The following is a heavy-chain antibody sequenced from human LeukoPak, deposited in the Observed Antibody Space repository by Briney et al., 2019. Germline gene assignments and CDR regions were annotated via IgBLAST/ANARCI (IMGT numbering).Heavy chain of an antibody. Sequence: GGSLRLSCAASGFTFSIYGMGWVRQAPGKGLEWVSSISDNGGNTYYADSAKGLFTISRDNSKNTLYLQMNSLRAEDTAVYYCARILDSAWGELGYWGQGTLVTVSS. CDR3: ARILDSAWGELGY. V-gene: IGHV3-23*01. CDR2: ISDNGGNT. D-gene: IGHD6-19*01. J-gene: IGHJ4*02. CDR1: GFTFSIYG.